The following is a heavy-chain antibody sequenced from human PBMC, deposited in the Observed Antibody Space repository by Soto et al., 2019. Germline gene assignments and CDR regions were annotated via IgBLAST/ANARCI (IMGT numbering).Heavy chain of an antibody. D-gene: IGHD3-10*01. CDR2: IAASGHNT. V-gene: IGHV3-23*01. CDR1: GLTFSRYA. CDR3: AKAVGEYLYFFNT. Sequence: EVQVLESGGGLIQPGGSLRISCAFSGLTFSRYAASWVRQAPGKGLEWVSGIAASGHNTYYADSVEGRFTISRDNSNNTLFLPMNNLRAEDTAVYYCAKAVGEYLYFFNTWGQGILVTVSS. J-gene: IGHJ5*02.